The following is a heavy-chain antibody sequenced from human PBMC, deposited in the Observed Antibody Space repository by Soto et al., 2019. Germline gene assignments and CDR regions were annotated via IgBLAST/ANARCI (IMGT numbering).Heavy chain of an antibody. D-gene: IGHD2-15*01. CDR2: MNPNSGNT. CDR1: GYTFTSYD. CDR3: ARASLEDIVVVVAATHAFDI. J-gene: IGHJ3*02. Sequence: ASVKVSCKASGYTFTSYDINWVRQATGQGLEWMGWMNPNSGNTGYAQKFQGRVTMTRNTSISTAYMELSSLRSEDTAVYYCARASLEDIVVVVAATHAFDIWGEGTMVTVSS. V-gene: IGHV1-8*01.